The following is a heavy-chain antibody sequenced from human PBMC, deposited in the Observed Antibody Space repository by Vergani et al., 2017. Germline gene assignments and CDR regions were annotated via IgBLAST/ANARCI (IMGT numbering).Heavy chain of an antibody. CDR2: ISRGGGDI. V-gene: IGHV3-23*01. CDR1: GFTFDTYT. D-gene: IGHD3-10*01. Sequence: EVQLLESGGGLVQPGGSRRLSCAGAGFTFDTYTMAYVRQAPGKGLDWVATISRGGGDIFYADSVKCRFTISRDNSKNTLFLQMNSLKDEDTAVYYCTTASGLYYLHGEYFQYWGRGTLVAVSS. J-gene: IGHJ1*01. CDR3: TTASGLYYLHGEYFQY.